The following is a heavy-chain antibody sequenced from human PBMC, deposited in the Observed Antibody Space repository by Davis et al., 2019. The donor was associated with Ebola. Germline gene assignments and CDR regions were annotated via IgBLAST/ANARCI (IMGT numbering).Heavy chain of an antibody. V-gene: IGHV4-31*11. J-gene: IGHJ4*02. CDR2: MYYDGSA. CDR3: ARAEVGHASPFDC. D-gene: IGHD3/OR15-3a*01. CDR1: GASISTGGYY. Sequence: MPSETLSLTCAVSGASISTGGYYWGWIRPFSGKGLEWIGYMYYDGSAFHNPPLKSRATISLDKSNNQFSLKLRSVTAADTAVYYCARAEVGHASPFDCWGQGTLVTVSS.